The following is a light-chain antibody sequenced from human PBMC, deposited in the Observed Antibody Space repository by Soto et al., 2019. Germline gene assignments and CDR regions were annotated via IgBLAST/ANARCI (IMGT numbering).Light chain of an antibody. Sequence: EIVFTQSPATLSLSPGERATLSCRASQSVSSYLAWYQQKPGQAPRLLIYDASNRATGIPARFSGSGSGTDFTLTISSLEPEDFAVYYCQQRSNWPTFGQGTKVDI. CDR1: QSVSSY. J-gene: IGKJ1*01. CDR2: DAS. CDR3: QQRSNWPT. V-gene: IGKV3-11*01.